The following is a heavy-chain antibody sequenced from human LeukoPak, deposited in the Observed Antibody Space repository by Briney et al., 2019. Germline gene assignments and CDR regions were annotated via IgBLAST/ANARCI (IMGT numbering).Heavy chain of an antibody. Sequence: GGSLRLSCAASGFTFNSYSMIWVRQAPGKGLECVSSISISSSYIYYADSAKGRFTISRHNAKNSLYLQMNSLRAEDTAVYYCARDVGNSVLYYYGMDVWGQGTTVTVSS. D-gene: IGHD1-26*01. CDR2: ISISSSYI. CDR1: GFTFNSYS. J-gene: IGHJ6*02. V-gene: IGHV3-21*01. CDR3: ARDVGNSVLYYYGMDV.